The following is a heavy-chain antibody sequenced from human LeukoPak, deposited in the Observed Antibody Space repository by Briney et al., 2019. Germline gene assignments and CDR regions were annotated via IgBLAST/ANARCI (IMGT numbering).Heavy chain of an antibody. CDR2: IYTSGST. V-gene: IGHV4-4*07. J-gene: IGHJ6*03. CDR3: ARTLTVTTGFYYYYYMDV. Sequence: SETLSLTCTVSGGSISSYYWSWIRQPAGKGLEWIGRIYTSGSTNYNPSLKSRVTMSVDMSKNQFSLKLSSVTAADTAVYYCARTLTVTTGFYYYYYMDVWGKGTTVTVSS. D-gene: IGHD4-11*01. CDR1: GGSISSYY.